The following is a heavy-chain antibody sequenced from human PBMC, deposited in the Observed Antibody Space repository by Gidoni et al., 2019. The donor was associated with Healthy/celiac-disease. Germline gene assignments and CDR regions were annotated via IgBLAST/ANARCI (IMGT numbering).Heavy chain of an antibody. J-gene: IGHJ4*02. D-gene: IGHD3-10*01. CDR2: IRSKAYGGTT. Sequence: GQLVASGGGLEQPGGTLRLSGKAPGLTFGDYAMSWFSQAPGKGLEWVGFIRSKAYGGTTEYAASVKGRFTISRDDSKSIAYLQMNSLKTEDTAVYYCTRVDSGPSDYWGQGTLVTASS. CDR3: TRVDSGPSDY. CDR1: GLTFGDYA. V-gene: IGHV3-49*03.